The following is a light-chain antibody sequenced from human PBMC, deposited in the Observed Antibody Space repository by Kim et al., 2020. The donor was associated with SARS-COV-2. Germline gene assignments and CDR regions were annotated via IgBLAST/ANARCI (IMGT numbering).Light chain of an antibody. J-gene: IGKJ1*01. CDR3: QQYGSSWT. CDR1: QSVGSRY. Sequence: EVVLTQSPGTLSLFPGERATLSCRASQSVGSRYLAWYQQKPGQAPRLLIYGTSNRDTGVPDRFSGSGSGTDFTLTINRLEPEDFAVYYCQQYGSSWTFGQGTKVDIK. V-gene: IGKV3-20*01. CDR2: GTS.